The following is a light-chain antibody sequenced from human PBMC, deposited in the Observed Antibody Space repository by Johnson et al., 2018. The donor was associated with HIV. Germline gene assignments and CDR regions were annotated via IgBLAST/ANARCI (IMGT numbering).Light chain of an antibody. J-gene: IGLJ1*01. Sequence: QSVLTQPPSVSAAPGQKVTISCSGSTSNIGNNYVSWYQQVPGTAPKLLIYDNNMRPSGIPDRFSGSKSGTSATLAITGLQTGDEADYYCGTWDSSLSAYVFGAGTKVTVL. CDR2: DNN. CDR1: TSNIGNNY. V-gene: IGLV1-51*01. CDR3: GTWDSSLSAYV.